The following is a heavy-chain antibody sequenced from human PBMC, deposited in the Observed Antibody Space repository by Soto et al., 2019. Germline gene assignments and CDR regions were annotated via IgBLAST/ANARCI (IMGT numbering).Heavy chain of an antibody. D-gene: IGHD5-12*01. V-gene: IGHV3-33*01. Sequence: GGTLRLSCAASGFTFRDHAMHWVRQAPGKGREWLAIIWNDGSNKFYAGSVQGRFTISRDNSKNTVYLQMNTLSAEDTAVYYCARALFPDVDIYAMDVWGQGTTVTVSS. CDR3: ARALFPDVDIYAMDV. CDR1: GFTFRDHA. J-gene: IGHJ6*02. CDR2: IWNDGSNK.